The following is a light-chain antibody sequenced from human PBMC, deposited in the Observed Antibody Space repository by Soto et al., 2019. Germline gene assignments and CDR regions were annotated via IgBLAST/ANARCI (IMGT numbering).Light chain of an antibody. CDR3: QQSYTTPS. J-gene: IGKJ1*01. V-gene: IGKV1-39*01. CDR1: QSISSY. Sequence: DIQMTQSPSSLTASVGDRVTITCRASQSISSYLNWYQQKPGKAPKLLIYAASSLQSGVPSRFSGSGSGTDFTLTISSLHPEDFATYFCQQSYTTPSVGQGTQVEIK. CDR2: AAS.